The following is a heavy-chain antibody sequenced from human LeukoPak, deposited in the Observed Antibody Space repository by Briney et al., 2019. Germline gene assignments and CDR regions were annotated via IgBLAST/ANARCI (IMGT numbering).Heavy chain of an antibody. Sequence: ASVKVSCKASGYTFTGYYMHWVRQAPGQGLEWMGWINPNSGGTNYAQKFQGRVTMTRDTSISTVYMELSRLRSDDTAVYYCARTVSGSYYTGYYFDYWGQGTLVTVSS. CDR3: ARTVSGSYYTGYYFDY. J-gene: IGHJ4*02. CDR1: GYTFTGYY. D-gene: IGHD1-26*01. V-gene: IGHV1-2*02. CDR2: INPNSGGT.